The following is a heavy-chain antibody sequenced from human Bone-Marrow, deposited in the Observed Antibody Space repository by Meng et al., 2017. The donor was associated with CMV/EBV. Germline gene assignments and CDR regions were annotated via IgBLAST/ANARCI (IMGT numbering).Heavy chain of an antibody. V-gene: IGHV3-66*02. Sequence: GESPKIPCAASGFTVSSNYMSWVRQAPGKGLEWVSVIYSGGRTYYADSVKGRFTISRDNYKYTLYLHMHMLRAEDTAVYYCARERRITIFGVVIPYYCFDYWGQGTLVTVSS. CDR1: GFTVSSNY. CDR3: ARERRITIFGVVIPYYCFDY. D-gene: IGHD3-3*01. J-gene: IGHJ4*02. CDR2: IYSGGRT.